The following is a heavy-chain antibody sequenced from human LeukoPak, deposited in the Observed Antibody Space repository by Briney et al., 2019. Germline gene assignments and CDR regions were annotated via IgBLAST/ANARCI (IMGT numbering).Heavy chain of an antibody. Sequence: GGSLRLSCVASGFPFSSYWMTWVRQAPGKGLEWVANIKQDGSKKSYVDSVKGRFTISRDNSKNTLYLQMNSLRAEDTAVYYCAKKTPAVYFDYWGQGTLVTVSS. J-gene: IGHJ4*02. CDR2: IKQDGSKK. CDR3: AKKTPAVYFDY. CDR1: GFPFSSYW. V-gene: IGHV3-7*03.